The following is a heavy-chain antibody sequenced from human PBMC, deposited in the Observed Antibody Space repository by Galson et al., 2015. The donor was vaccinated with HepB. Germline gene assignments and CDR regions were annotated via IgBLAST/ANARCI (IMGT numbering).Heavy chain of an antibody. CDR3: ARDTGYNTPEGSFDY. CDR2: INPSGGST. CDR1: GGTFSSYT. D-gene: IGHD1-14*01. J-gene: IGHJ4*02. V-gene: IGHV1-46*03. Sequence: SVKVSCKASGGTFSSYTISWVRQAPGQGLEWMGKINPSGGSTSNAQKFQGRVTMTRDTSTSTVYMEVSSLRSEDTAVYYCARDTGYNTPEGSFDYWGQGTLVTVSS.